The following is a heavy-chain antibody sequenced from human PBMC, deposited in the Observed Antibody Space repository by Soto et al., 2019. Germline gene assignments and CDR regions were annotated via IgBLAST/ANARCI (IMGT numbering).Heavy chain of an antibody. D-gene: IGHD1-7*01. Sequence: EVQLLESGGGLVQPGGSLRLSCAASGFTFSSYAMSWVRQAPGKGLGWVSAISGSGGSTYYADSVKGRFTISRDNSKNTLYLQMNSLRAEDTAVYYCAKGENGTILFDYWGQGTLVTVSS. CDR3: AKGENGTILFDY. CDR2: ISGSGGST. J-gene: IGHJ4*02. V-gene: IGHV3-23*01. CDR1: GFTFSSYA.